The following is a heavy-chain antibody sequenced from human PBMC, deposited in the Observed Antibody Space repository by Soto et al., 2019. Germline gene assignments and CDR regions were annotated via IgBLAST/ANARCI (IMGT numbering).Heavy chain of an antibody. V-gene: IGHV4-30-4*01. J-gene: IGHJ6*02. CDR3: ARAPLRITIFGVVPYGMDV. D-gene: IGHD3-3*01. Sequence: SETLSLTCTVSGGSISSGDYYWSWIRQPPGKGLEWIGYIYYSGSTYYNPSLKSRVTISVDTSKNQFSLKLSSVTAADTAVCYCARAPLRITIFGVVPYGMDVWGQGTTVTVSS. CDR2: IYYSGST. CDR1: GGSISSGDYY.